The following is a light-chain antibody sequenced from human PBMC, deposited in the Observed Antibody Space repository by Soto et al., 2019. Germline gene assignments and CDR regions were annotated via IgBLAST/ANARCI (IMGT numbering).Light chain of an antibody. Sequence: DIQMIQSPSSLSASVGDRVTITCQASQEISNYLNWYQQKPGKAPKLLIYDASNLERGVPSRFSGRGSGTDFTFTISSLQPEDFATYYCQQHNSYPWTFGQGTKVEIK. V-gene: IGKV1-33*01. CDR1: QEISNY. CDR2: DAS. J-gene: IGKJ1*01. CDR3: QQHNSYPWT.